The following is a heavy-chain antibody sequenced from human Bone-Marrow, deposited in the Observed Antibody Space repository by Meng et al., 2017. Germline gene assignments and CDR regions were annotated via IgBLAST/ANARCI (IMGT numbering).Heavy chain of an antibody. Sequence: SETLSLTCTVSGGSISSSSYYWGWIRQPPGKGLEWIGSIYYSGSTYYNPSLKSRVTISVDTSKNQFSLKLSSVTAADTAAYYCARQDYYGSGSSIGPYFDYWGQGTLVTVSS. V-gene: IGHV4-39*07. CDR3: ARQDYYGSGSSIGPYFDY. J-gene: IGHJ4*02. CDR1: GGSISSSSYY. D-gene: IGHD3-10*01. CDR2: IYYSGST.